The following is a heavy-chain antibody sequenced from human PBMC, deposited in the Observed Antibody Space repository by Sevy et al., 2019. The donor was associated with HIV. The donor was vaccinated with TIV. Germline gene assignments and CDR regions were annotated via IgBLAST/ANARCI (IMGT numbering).Heavy chain of an antibody. CDR2: IIPIFGTA. CDR3: ARDLITGTTGGGY. D-gene: IGHD1-7*01. V-gene: IGHV1-69*13. CDR1: GGTFSSYA. Sequence: ASVKVSCKASGGTFSSYAISWVRQAPGQGLEWMGGIIPIFGTANYAQKFQGRVTITADESTSTAYMELSSLGSEDTAVYYCARDLITGTTGGGYWGQGTLVTVSS. J-gene: IGHJ4*02.